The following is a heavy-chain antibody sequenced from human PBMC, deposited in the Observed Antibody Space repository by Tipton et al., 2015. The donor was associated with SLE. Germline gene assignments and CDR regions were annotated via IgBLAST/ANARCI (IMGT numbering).Heavy chain of an antibody. J-gene: IGHJ6*02. CDR3: AKPLGGYVMLYYGLDV. CDR1: GFSFSNFD. Sequence: SLRLSCATSGFSFSNFDMHWVRQPPGKGLEWVAYIWFDGSDEYYADSVKGRFTISRDNSRNTLYLQVNSLKAEDTAIYYCAKPLGGYVMLYYGLDVGGQGPTVTVSS. CDR2: IWFDGSDE. D-gene: IGHD5-12*01. V-gene: IGHV3-33*06.